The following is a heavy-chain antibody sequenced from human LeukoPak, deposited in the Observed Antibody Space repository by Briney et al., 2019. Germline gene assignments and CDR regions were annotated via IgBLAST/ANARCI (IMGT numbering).Heavy chain of an antibody. CDR2: ISGSGGST. CDR1: GFTFSSYA. V-gene: IGHV3-23*01. J-gene: IGHJ3*02. D-gene: IGHD2-15*01. Sequence: PGGSLRLSCAASGFTFSSYAMSWVRQAPGKGLEWVSAISGSGGSTYYADSVKGRFTISRDNSKNTLYLQMNSLRAEDTAVYYCAKDLGVVVVAATLQADAFDIWGQGTMVTVSS. CDR3: AKDLGVVVVAATLQADAFDI.